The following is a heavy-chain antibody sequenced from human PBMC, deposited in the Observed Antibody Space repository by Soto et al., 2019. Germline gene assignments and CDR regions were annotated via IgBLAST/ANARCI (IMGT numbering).Heavy chain of an antibody. CDR2: SYSSGAT. V-gene: IGHV4-4*07. CDR1: SGCVNNYY. Sequence: QVQLQESGPGLVKPSETLSLCCIVSSGCVNNYYQHWSRTPAGKGLEWIWRSYSSGATNYNPSINIRATRSVRAAANPVSPRLSSVTTGEREVAYCWKEDRVVNDFELWGQGIRVTVTS. J-gene: IGHJ4*02. D-gene: IGHD2-15*01. CDR3: WKEDRVVNDFEL.